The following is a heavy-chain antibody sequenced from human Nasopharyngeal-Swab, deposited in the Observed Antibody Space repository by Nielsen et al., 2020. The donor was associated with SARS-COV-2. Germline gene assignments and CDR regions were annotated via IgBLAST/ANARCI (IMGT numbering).Heavy chain of an antibody. D-gene: IGHD2-21*01. V-gene: IGHV4-4*09. CDR1: GDSINGYY. CDR2: IYSSGST. CDR3: AKRKSAYLHYYFDF. J-gene: IGHJ4*02. Sequence: SETLSLTCSVSGDSINGYYWVWIRQPPGKGLEWIGYIYSSGSTNYNPSLKGRATMSVDTSKNQFSLKLHSVTAADTAVYYCAKRKSAYLHYYFDFWGQGTLVTVSS.